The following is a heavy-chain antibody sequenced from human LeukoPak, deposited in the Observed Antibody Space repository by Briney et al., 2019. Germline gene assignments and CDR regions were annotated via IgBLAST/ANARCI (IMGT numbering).Heavy chain of an antibody. D-gene: IGHD4-23*01. J-gene: IGHJ4*02. CDR3: ARDNGGNSYLDY. V-gene: IGHV4-31*03. CDR1: GGSISSGGYY. CDR2: IYGGGST. Sequence: KTSETLSLTCTVSGGSISSGGYYWSWIRQHPGKDLEWIGSIYGGGSTYYNPSLKSRLTISIDTSKNQFSLKLSSVTTADTAIYYCARDNGGNSYLDYWGQGILVTVSS.